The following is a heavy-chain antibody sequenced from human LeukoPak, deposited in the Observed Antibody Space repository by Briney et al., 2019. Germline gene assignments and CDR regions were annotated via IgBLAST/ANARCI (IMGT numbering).Heavy chain of an antibody. CDR3: ARTGDGYSSFSYYYYMDV. J-gene: IGHJ6*03. D-gene: IGHD5-24*01. V-gene: IGHV3-30*04. Sequence: GGSLRLSCAASGFTFSTYAMHWVRQAPGKGLQWVALISYDGSIKHYADSVKGRFTISRDNSKNTLYLQVNSLRAEDTAVYYCARTGDGYSSFSYYYYMDVWGKGTTVSVSS. CDR1: GFTFSTYA. CDR2: ISYDGSIK.